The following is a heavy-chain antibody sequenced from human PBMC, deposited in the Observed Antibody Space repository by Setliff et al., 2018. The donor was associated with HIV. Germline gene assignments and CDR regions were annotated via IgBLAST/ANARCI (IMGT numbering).Heavy chain of an antibody. Sequence: SETLSLTCAVSGGSLSSDNWWTWVRQPPGKGLEWIGEIYHTEYTNYSPSLKSRVSMSVDRSKNQFSLNLTSVTAADTAVYYCARGHCSGTNCYGVDYYGMDVWGQGTTVTVSS. CDR1: GGSLSSDNW. CDR3: ARGHCSGTNCYGVDYYGMDV. D-gene: IGHD2-2*01. J-gene: IGHJ6*02. CDR2: IYHTEYT. V-gene: IGHV4-4*02.